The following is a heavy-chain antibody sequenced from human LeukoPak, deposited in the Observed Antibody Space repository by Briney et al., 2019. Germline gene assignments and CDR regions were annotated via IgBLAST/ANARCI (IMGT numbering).Heavy chain of an antibody. CDR1: GFTFRNYV. D-gene: IGHD3-22*01. J-gene: IGHJ4*02. V-gene: IGHV3-30*03. CDR2: TSSDLKAN. Sequence: GGSLRLSCAASGFTFRNYVIHWVRQAPGKGPEWVAVTSSDLKANYYADSVKGRFTISRDNAKNSLYLQMTSLRDEDTAMYYCATPLDYYDTSGFHQGGDWGQGTLVTVSS. CDR3: ATPLDYYDTSGFHQGGD.